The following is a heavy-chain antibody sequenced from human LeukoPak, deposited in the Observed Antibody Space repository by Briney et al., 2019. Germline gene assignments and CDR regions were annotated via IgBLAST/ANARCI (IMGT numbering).Heavy chain of an antibody. J-gene: IGHJ4*02. D-gene: IGHD3-22*01. CDR2: IIPIFGTA. CDR1: GGTFNSYA. V-gene: IGHV1-69*13. Sequence: ASVKVSFKASGGTFNSYAISWVRQAPGQGREWMGGIIPIFGTANYAQKFQGRVTITADESTSTAYMELSSLRSEDTAVYYCARDQDYYDSSGLAPFGYWGQGTLVTVSS. CDR3: ARDQDYYDSSGLAPFGY.